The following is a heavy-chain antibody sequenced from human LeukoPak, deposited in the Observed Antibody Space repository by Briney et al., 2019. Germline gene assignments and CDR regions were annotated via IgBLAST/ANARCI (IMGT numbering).Heavy chain of an antibody. Sequence: GGSLRLSCAASGFTFSSYAMSWVRQAPGKGLEWVSAISGSGGSTYYADSVKGRFTISRDNSKNTLYLQMNSLRAEDTAVYYCAKGGPRGYSYGYRTNWFDPWGQGTLVTVSS. D-gene: IGHD5-18*01. CDR3: AKGGPRGYSYGYRTNWFDP. CDR2: ISGSGGST. V-gene: IGHV3-23*01. J-gene: IGHJ5*02. CDR1: GFTFSSYA.